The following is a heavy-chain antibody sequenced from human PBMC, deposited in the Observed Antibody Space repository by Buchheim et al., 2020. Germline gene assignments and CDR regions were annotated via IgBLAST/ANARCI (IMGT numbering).Heavy chain of an antibody. Sequence: QVQLVESGGGLVKPGGSLRLSCAASGFTFSDYYMSWIRQAPGKGLEWVSYISSSSSYTNYADSVKGRFTISRDNAKNSRYMQMDSLRAEDTAVYYCARVQEVPAAPPYYYYYYMDVWGKGTT. CDR3: ARVQEVPAAPPYYYYYYMDV. J-gene: IGHJ6*03. V-gene: IGHV3-11*05. D-gene: IGHD2-2*01. CDR1: GFTFSDYY. CDR2: ISSSSSYT.